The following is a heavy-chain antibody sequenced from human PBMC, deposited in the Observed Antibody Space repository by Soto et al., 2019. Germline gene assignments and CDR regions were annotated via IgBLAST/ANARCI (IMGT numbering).Heavy chain of an antibody. CDR1: GYTFTSYA. Sequence: ASVKVSCKASGYTFTSYAMHWVRQAPGQRLEWMGWINAGNGNTKYSQKFQGRVTITRDTSASTAYMELSSLRSEDTAVYYCARDSGGSYGDFDYWGQGTLVTVSS. CDR2: INAGNGNT. V-gene: IGHV1-3*01. J-gene: IGHJ4*02. D-gene: IGHD2-15*01. CDR3: ARDSGGSYGDFDY.